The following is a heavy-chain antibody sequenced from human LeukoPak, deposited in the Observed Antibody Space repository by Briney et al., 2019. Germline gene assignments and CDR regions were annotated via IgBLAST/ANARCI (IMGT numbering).Heavy chain of an antibody. Sequence: SGGSLRLSCAASGFTFSSYEMNWVRQAPGKGLEWVSYISSSGSTIYYADSVKGRFTISRDNAKNSLYLQMNSLRAEDTAVYYCAREGRQLWLGLVHYYYYMDVWGKGTTVTISS. V-gene: IGHV3-48*03. CDR1: GFTFSSYE. CDR2: ISSSGSTI. J-gene: IGHJ6*03. CDR3: AREGRQLWLGLVHYYYYMDV. D-gene: IGHD5-18*01.